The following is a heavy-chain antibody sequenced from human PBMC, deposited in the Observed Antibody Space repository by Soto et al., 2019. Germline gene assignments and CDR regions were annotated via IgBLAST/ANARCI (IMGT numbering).Heavy chain of an antibody. V-gene: IGHV3-33*01. J-gene: IGHJ4*02. CDR3: ARDGENEAVFDS. CDR1: GFTFSSYG. CDR2: IWYDGSNK. Sequence: PGGSLRLSCAASGFTFSSYGMHWVRQAPGKGLEWVAVIWYDGSNKYYADSVKGRFTISRDNSKNTLYLQMNSLRAEDTAVYYCARDGENEAVFDSWGKGPLVTVSS. D-gene: IGHD3-10*01.